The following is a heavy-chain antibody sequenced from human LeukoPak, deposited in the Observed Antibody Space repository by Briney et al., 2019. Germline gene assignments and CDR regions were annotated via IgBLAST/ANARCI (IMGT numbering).Heavy chain of an antibody. CDR1: GGSISSGGYY. D-gene: IGHD4-17*01. V-gene: IGHV4-31*03. J-gene: IGHJ6*02. CDR2: IYYSGST. Sequence: PSQTLSLTCTVSGGSISSGGYYWSWIRHHPGTGLEWIGYIYYSGSTYYNPSLKSRVTISVDTSKNQFSLKLSSVTAADAAVYYCARENVQKADYGDSYYYYYGMDVWGQGTTVTVSS. CDR3: ARENVQKADYGDSYYYYYGMDV.